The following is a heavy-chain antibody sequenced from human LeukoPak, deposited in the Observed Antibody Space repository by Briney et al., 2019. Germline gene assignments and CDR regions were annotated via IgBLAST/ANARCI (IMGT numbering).Heavy chain of an antibody. J-gene: IGHJ4*02. CDR1: GYTFTSYG. V-gene: IGHV1-2*02. CDR2: INPNSGGT. Sequence: ASVKVSCKASGYTFTSYGISWVRQAPGQGLEWMGWINPNSGGTNYAQKFQGRVTMTRDTSISTAYMELSRLRSDDTAVYYCASRNYYDSSGYLDWGQGTLVTVSS. CDR3: ASRNYYDSSGYLD. D-gene: IGHD3-22*01.